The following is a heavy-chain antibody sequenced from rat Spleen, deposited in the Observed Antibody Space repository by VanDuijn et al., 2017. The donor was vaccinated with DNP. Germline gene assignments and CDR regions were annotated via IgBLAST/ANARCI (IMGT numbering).Heavy chain of an antibody. J-gene: IGHJ2*01. CDR3: TRPLGAGFDY. CDR1: GFTFNNYW. D-gene: IGHD5-1*01. V-gene: IGHV5-31*01. CDR2: ISYDGSST. Sequence: EVQLVESGGGLVQPGGSLKLSCAASGFTFNNYWMTWIRQVPGKGLEWVATISYDGSSTYYRDSVKGRFTVSRDNAKSTLYLQMNSLRSEDTATYYCTRPLGAGFDYWGQGVMVTVSS.